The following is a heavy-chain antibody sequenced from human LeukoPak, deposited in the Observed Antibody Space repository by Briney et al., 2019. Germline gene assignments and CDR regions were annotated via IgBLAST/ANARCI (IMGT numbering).Heavy chain of an antibody. CDR1: GGSFSGYY. CDR2: INHSGST. CDR3: ASEITGSDY. Sequence: SETLSLTCAVYGGSFSGYYWSWIRQPQGKGLEWIGEINHSGSTNYNPSLKSRVTISVDTSKNQFSLKLSSVTAADTAVYYCASEITGSDYWGQGTLVTVSS. V-gene: IGHV4-34*01. J-gene: IGHJ4*02. D-gene: IGHD2-8*02.